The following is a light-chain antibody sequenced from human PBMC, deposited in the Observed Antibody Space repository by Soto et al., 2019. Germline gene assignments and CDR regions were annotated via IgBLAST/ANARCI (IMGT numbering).Light chain of an antibody. J-gene: IGLJ3*02. V-gene: IGLV2-14*01. CDR1: SSDVGGYNS. CDR2: EVY. Sequence: QSALTQPASVSGSPGQSITISCTGTSSDVGGYNSVCWHQQHPGKAPKLMIYEVYNRPSGVSDRFSASKSGNTASLTISGLQADDVADYYCRSFTSTNTWVFGGGTKLTVL. CDR3: RSFTSTNTWV.